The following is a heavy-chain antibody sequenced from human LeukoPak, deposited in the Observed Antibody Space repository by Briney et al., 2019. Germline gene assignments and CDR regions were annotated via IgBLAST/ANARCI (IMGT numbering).Heavy chain of an antibody. CDR3: ARQTAMGRSGDY. Sequence: GESLKISCKASGYSFTSYWIGWVRHMPGKGLEWMGIIDPNDSETRYPPSFQSQVTISVDKSLTTAYLQWNSLKASDTAMYYCARQTAMGRSGDYWGQGTLVTVSS. CDR2: IDPNDSET. D-gene: IGHD7-27*01. V-gene: IGHV5-51*01. J-gene: IGHJ4*02. CDR1: GYSFTSYW.